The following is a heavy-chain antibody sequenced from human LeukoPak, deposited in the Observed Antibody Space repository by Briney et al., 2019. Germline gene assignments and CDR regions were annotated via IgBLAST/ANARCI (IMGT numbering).Heavy chain of an antibody. CDR2: INQDGSEK. D-gene: IGHD2-21*02. Sequence: GRSLRLSCAASEFTFSTYWMSWVRQAPGKGLEWVANINQDGSEKNYMDSVKGRFTISRDNAKNSLYLQMNSLRAEDTAMYYCARDRGVTAVYWGQGTLVTVSS. J-gene: IGHJ4*02. V-gene: IGHV3-7*04. CDR3: ARDRGVTAVY. CDR1: EFTFSTYW.